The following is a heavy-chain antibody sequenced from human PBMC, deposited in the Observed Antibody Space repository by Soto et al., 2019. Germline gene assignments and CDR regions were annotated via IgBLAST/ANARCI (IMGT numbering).Heavy chain of an antibody. Sequence: EASVKVSCKASGYTFTSYGISWVRQAPGQGLEWMGWISAYNGNTNYAQKLQGRVTMTTDTSTSTAYMELRSLRSDDTAVYYCARVQGAYYDFWSGPINTASYYYYGMDVWGQGTTVTVSS. CDR2: ISAYNGNT. CDR1: GYTFTSYG. V-gene: IGHV1-18*01. D-gene: IGHD3-3*01. J-gene: IGHJ6*02. CDR3: ARVQGAYYDFWSGPINTASYYYYGMDV.